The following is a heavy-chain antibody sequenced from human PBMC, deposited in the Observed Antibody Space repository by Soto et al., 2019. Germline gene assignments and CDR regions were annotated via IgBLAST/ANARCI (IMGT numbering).Heavy chain of an antibody. CDR3: ARDDNYDDNGLDL. D-gene: IGHD4-17*01. CDR1: GFSSNTDG. V-gene: IGHV3-33*01. J-gene: IGHJ5*02. Sequence: QGKLVESGGGVVRPGRSLRLSCEATGFSSNTDGMHWVRQAPGKGLEWVAVIVNDGSEQAYSDSVKGRFTILRDNSKNTLYLQRNNLRAEDTAVYYCARDDNYDDNGLDLWGQGILVTVSS. CDR2: IVNDGSEQ.